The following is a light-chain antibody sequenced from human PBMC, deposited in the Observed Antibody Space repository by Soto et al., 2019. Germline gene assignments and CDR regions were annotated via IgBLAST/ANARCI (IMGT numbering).Light chain of an antibody. CDR2: DAS. Sequence: QSALTQSRSVSGSPGQSVTISCTGTTGDVGGYNFVSWYQLHPGKAPRLMIYDASKRPSGVPDRFSASKSGNTASLTISGLQAEDEADYYCCSYAGSFTWVFGGGTQLTVL. CDR1: TGDVGGYNF. V-gene: IGLV2-11*01. CDR3: CSYAGSFTWV. J-gene: IGLJ3*02.